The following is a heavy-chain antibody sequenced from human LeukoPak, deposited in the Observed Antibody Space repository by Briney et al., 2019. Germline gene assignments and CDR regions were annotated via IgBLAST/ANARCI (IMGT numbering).Heavy chain of an antibody. CDR3: ARVGITMVRGVTDWLDP. Sequence: ASVKVSCKASGYTFTSYGISWVRQAPGQGLEWMGWISAYNGNTNYAQKLQGRVTMTTDTSTSTAYMELRSLRSDDTAVYYCARVGITMVRGVTDWLDPWGQGTLVTVSS. V-gene: IGHV1-18*01. J-gene: IGHJ5*02. CDR1: GYTFTSYG. CDR2: ISAYNGNT. D-gene: IGHD3-10*01.